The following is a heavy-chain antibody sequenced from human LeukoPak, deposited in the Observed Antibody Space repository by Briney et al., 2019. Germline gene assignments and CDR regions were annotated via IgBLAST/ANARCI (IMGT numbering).Heavy chain of an antibody. V-gene: IGHV3-73*01. CDR1: GFTFSDSA. CDR3: TRPYYDILTGYSDY. Sequence: GGSLRLSCAASGFTFSDSAIHWVRQASGKGLEWVGRIRSKDNNYATAYAASVKGRFTLSRDDSKNTAYLQMNSLKTEDTAVYYCTRPYYDILTGYSDYWGQGTLVTVSS. CDR2: IRSKDNNYAT. J-gene: IGHJ4*02. D-gene: IGHD3-9*01.